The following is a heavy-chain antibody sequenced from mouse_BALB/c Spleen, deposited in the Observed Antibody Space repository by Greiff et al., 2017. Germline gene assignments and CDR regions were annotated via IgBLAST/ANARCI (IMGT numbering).Heavy chain of an antibody. CDR3: ARGLRQGMEY. CDR1: SYTFTDYA. Sequence: QVQLQQSGPELVRPGVSVKISCKGSSYTFTDYAMHWVKQSHAKSLEWIGVISTYYGNTNYNQKFKGKATMTVDKSSSTAYMELARVTSEDSAVYYCARGLRQGMEYWGQGTSVTVSS. J-gene: IGHJ4*01. D-gene: IGHD2-4*01. CDR2: ISTYYGNT. V-gene: IGHV1-67*01.